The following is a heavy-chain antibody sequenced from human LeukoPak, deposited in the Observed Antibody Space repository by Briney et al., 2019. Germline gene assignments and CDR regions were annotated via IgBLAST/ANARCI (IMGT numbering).Heavy chain of an antibody. CDR2: IYYSGST. J-gene: IGHJ4*02. Sequence: SETLSLTCTVSGGSISSYYWSWIRQPPGKGLEWIGYIYYSGSTNYNPSLKSRVTISVDTSKNQFSLKLSSVTAADTAVYYCARPLIQLWPTANYFDYWGQGTLVTVSS. CDR3: ARPLIQLWPTANYFDY. D-gene: IGHD5-18*01. V-gene: IGHV4-59*01. CDR1: GGSISSYY.